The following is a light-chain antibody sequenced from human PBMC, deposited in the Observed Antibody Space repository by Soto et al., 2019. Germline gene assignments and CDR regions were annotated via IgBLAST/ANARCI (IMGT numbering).Light chain of an antibody. CDR3: HQRSNWPLT. CDR1: QSVTKY. J-gene: IGKJ4*01. V-gene: IGKV3-11*01. CDR2: DVS. Sequence: EVFLTHSPATLSLSPGERATLSCRASQSVTKYLAWYQQKPGQALRLLIYDVSKRATGIPARFSGSGSETDFTLTISSLEPGDFAVYYCHQRSNWPLTFGGGTKLEIK.